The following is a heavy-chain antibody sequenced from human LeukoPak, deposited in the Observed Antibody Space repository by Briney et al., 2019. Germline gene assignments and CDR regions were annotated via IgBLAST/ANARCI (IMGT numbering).Heavy chain of an antibody. Sequence: SETLSLTCTVSGGSISSSSYYWGWIRQPPGKGLEWIGTIYNSRSTYYNPSLKSRVTKSVDTSKNQFSLKLNSVTAADTAVYYCARLGPGIYDTRVSNWFDPWGQRILVTVSS. CDR2: IYNSRST. CDR3: ARLGPGIYDTRVSNWFDP. V-gene: IGHV4-39*01. D-gene: IGHD3-22*01. CDR1: GGSISSSSYY. J-gene: IGHJ5*02.